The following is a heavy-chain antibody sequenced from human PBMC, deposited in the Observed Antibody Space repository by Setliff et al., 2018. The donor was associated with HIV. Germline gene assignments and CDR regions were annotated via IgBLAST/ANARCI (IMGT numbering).Heavy chain of an antibody. Sequence: SETLSLTCTVSGGSISSGGYYWSWIRQHPGKGLEWIGYIYYSGSTYYNPSLKSRVTMSVDTSKNQFSLKLSSVTAADTAIYFCARQFRYPNRAVAGVDYWGQGTLVTVSS. D-gene: IGHD6-19*01. CDR2: IYYSGST. V-gene: IGHV4-31*03. CDR1: GGSISSGGYY. CDR3: ARQFRYPNRAVAGVDY. J-gene: IGHJ4*02.